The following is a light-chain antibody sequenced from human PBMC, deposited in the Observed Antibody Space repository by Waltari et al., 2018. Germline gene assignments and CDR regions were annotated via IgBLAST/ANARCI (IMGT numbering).Light chain of an antibody. CDR3: QVWDSSVV. J-gene: IGLJ2*01. CDR2: RES. V-gene: IGLV3-9*01. Sequence: SSALTQPLSVSVALGQTAKITCGGSNIGSQNVHWYQQKPGQAPGLVIYRESSRPSGIPERFSGSNSGNTAFLTISSAQAGDEADYYCQVWDSSVVFGGGTKLTVL. CDR1: NIGSQN.